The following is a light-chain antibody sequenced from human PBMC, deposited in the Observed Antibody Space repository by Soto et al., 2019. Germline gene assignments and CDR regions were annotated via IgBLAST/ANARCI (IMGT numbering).Light chain of an antibody. J-gene: IGLJ1*01. CDR3: NSYAGYVNFGYV. V-gene: IGLV2-8*01. CDR2: EVS. Sequence: QSALTQPPSASGSPGQSVSISCTGTSSNIGAYKLVSWYQQHPGRAPRLIIYEVSKRPSGVPDRFSGSKSGNTASLTVSGLQPEDEADYFCNSYAGYVNFGYVFGTGTKVTV. CDR1: SSNIGAYKL.